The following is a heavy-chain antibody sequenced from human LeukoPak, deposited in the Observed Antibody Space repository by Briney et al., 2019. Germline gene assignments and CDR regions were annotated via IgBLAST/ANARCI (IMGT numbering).Heavy chain of an antibody. J-gene: IGHJ3*02. CDR1: GGSISSYY. CDR3: ARDTNGYSYGYGPSDAFDI. CDR2: IYTSGST. V-gene: IGHV4-4*07. Sequence: SETLSLTCTASGGSISSYYWSWIRQPAGKGLEWIGRIYTSGSTNYNPSLKSRVTMSVDTSKNQFSLKLSSVTAADTAVYYCARDTNGYSYGYGPSDAFDIWGQGTMVTVSS. D-gene: IGHD5-18*01.